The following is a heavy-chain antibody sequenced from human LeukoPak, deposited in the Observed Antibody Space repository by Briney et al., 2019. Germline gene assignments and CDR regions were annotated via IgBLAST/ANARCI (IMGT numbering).Heavy chain of an antibody. Sequence: SETLSLTCNVFGDSMNNYYWSWIRQPPGKGLEWIGNINDSGSTNSNPSLKSRATISVDMSRKHFFLDLSSVTAADTAVYYCARAVHYSRTSDQYTGGWYYFDFWGQGTLVTVSS. V-gene: IGHV4-59*01. CDR2: INDSGST. CDR3: ARAVHYSRTSDQYTGGWYYFDF. D-gene: IGHD2-15*01. J-gene: IGHJ4*02. CDR1: GDSMNNYY.